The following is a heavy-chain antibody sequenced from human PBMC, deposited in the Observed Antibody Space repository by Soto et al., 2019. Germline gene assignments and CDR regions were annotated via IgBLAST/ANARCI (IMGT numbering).Heavy chain of an antibody. CDR2: ISAYNGNT. V-gene: IGHV1-18*01. CDR3: ARYRATINSFWFDP. J-gene: IGHJ5*02. CDR1: GYTFTSYG. Sequence: QVQLVQSGAEVKKPGASVKVSCKASGYTFTSYGISWVRQAPGQGLEWMGWISAYNGNTNYAQKVKGRVTINTDTSTSTASMERRSLRSDDTAVYYCARYRATINSFWFDPWGQGTLVTVSS. D-gene: IGHD5-12*01.